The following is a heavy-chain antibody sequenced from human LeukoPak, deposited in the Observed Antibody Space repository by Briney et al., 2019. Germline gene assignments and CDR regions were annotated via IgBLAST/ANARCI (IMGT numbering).Heavy chain of an antibody. Sequence: SETLSLTCTASGGSLSGHWLSWIRQPPGKGLEWIGYIYYSGNTNYNPSLNTRVTITVDTSKNQFSLNLRSVTAADTAVYYCAGLHIAAAEEFVPWGQGTLVTVSS. CDR2: IYYSGNT. D-gene: IGHD6-13*01. CDR1: GGSLSGHW. CDR3: AGLHIAAAEEFVP. J-gene: IGHJ5*02. V-gene: IGHV4-59*08.